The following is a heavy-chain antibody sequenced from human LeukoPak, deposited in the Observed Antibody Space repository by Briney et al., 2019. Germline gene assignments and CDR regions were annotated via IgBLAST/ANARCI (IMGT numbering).Heavy chain of an antibody. J-gene: IGHJ4*02. Sequence: GRSLRLSCAPSGFTFSSYGMYWVRQAPGKGLEWVAVISYGGSNKYYADSVKGRFTISRDNSKNTLYLQMNSLRAEDTAVYYCAKILPDTVTADYWGQGTLVTVSS. CDR2: ISYGGSNK. D-gene: IGHD4-11*01. CDR3: AKILPDTVTADY. V-gene: IGHV3-30*18. CDR1: GFTFSSYG.